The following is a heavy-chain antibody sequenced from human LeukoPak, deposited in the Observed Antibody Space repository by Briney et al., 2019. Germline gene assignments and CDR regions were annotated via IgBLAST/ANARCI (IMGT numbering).Heavy chain of an antibody. CDR3: AKGIRAVGATNFDY. D-gene: IGHD1-26*01. V-gene: IGHV3-30*02. CDR1: EFTFSNYG. CDR2: IRYDGRNK. Sequence: GGSLRLACAVSEFTFSNYGMDWVCQAPDKGLGWVTFIRYDGRNKYYIHSVKGRFTISRDNSKNTLYLQMDSLRPEDTAMYYCAKGIRAVGATNFDYWGQGTLVTVSS. J-gene: IGHJ4*02.